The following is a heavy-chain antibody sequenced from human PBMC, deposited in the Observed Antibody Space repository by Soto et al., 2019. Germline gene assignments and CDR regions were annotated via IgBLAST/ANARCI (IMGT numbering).Heavy chain of an antibody. V-gene: IGHV5-51*01. CDR1: VYTFTNYW. CDR2: IYPGDSDI. CDR3: ARQPSNGQWYV. J-gene: IGHJ6*02. D-gene: IGHD6-19*01. Sequence: GETLKISCKGSVYTFTNYWIGWVRQMPGKGLEWMAIIYPGDSDIRYNPSFQGQVTISADKSISTAYLQWNSLKASDTAIYYCARQPSNGQWYVWGPGTTVTVSS.